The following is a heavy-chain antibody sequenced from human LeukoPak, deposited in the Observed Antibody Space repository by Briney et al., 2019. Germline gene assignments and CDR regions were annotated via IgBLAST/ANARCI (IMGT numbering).Heavy chain of an antibody. CDR1: GFTFSSYE. CDR3: ARDTYSGSDY. V-gene: IGHV3-48*03. D-gene: IGHD3-10*01. CDR2: ISSSGSTI. Sequence: GGSLRLSCAASGFTFSSYEMNWVRQAPGMGLEWVSYISSSGSTIYYADSVKGRFTISRDNAKNSLYLQMNSLRAEDTAVYYCARDTYSGSDYWGQGTLVTVSS. J-gene: IGHJ4*02.